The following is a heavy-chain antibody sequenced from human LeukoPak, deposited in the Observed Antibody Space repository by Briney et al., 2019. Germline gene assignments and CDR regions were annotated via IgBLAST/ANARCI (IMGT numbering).Heavy chain of an antibody. CDR1: GFTFSSHS. V-gene: IGHV3-48*01. Sequence: GGSLRLSCEPSGFTFSSHSMNWVRQAPGRGLEWVSYISIRGDTIYYADSVKGRFTVSRDNVKNSLYLHMNSLRAEDTAVYFCARAHLSSGRIGYRTLDYWGQGTLVTVSS. CDR3: ARAHLSSGRIGYRTLDY. D-gene: IGHD6-25*01. J-gene: IGHJ4*02. CDR2: ISIRGDTI.